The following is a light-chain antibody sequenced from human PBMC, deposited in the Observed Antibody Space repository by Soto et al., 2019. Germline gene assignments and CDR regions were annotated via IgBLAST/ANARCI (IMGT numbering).Light chain of an antibody. V-gene: IGLV1-40*01. CDR1: SSYD. CDR2: GTT. CDR3: QSYDSSLTVSYV. J-gene: IGLJ1*01. Sequence: APGQTVTISCTGSSSYDVHWYRQLPGTAPKLLIYGTTNRPSGVPDRFSGSKSGTSASLAITGLQAEDEADYYCQSYDSSLTVSYVFGTGTKVTVL.